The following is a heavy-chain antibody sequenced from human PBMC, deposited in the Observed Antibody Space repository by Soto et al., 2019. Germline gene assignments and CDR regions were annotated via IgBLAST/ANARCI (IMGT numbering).Heavy chain of an antibody. V-gene: IGHV1-69*12. Sequence: QVQLLQSGAEVKKPGSSVKVSCKASGVTFSSLAISWVRQAPGQGLEWMGGIIPIFGTSTYAQKFQGRVTTTADESTSTAYMDLNSLRSDDTGVYYCVRPTDGMDVWGQGTTVTVSS. J-gene: IGHJ6*02. CDR3: VRPTDGMDV. CDR1: GVTFSSLA. CDR2: IIPIFGTS.